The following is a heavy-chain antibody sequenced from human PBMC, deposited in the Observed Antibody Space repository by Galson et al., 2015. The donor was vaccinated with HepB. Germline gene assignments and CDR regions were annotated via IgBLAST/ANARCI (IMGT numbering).Heavy chain of an antibody. V-gene: IGHV4-59*08. CDR3: ARLRDGYNDY. CDR2: IYYSGST. Sequence: LSLTCTVSGGSISSYYWSWIRQPPGKGLEWIGYIYYSGSTNYNPSLKSRVTISVDTSKNQFSLKLSSVTAADTAVYYCARLRDGYNDYWGQGTLVTVSS. CDR1: GGSISSYY. D-gene: IGHD5-24*01. J-gene: IGHJ4*02.